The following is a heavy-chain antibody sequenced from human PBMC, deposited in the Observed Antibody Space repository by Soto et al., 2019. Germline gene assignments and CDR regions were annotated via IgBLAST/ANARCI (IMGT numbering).Heavy chain of an antibody. Sequence: QVQLQESGPGLVKPSETLSLTCTVSSDSISSYYWSWIRQHPGKRLEWIGYISYSGRTVYNPSLKSGVTISGDTSKYQFSLKVSSVTAAHTAVYYCARGTSWQLPFEYWCQGTLVTVSS. CDR1: SDSISSYY. D-gene: IGHD2-15*01. V-gene: IGHV4-59*01. J-gene: IGHJ4*02. CDR3: ARGTSWQLPFEY. CDR2: ISYSGRT.